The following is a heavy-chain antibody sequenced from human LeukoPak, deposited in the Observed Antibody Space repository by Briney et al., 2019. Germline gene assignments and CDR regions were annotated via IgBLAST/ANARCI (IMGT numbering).Heavy chain of an antibody. CDR3: ARQGGDYALLDY. Sequence: SSETLSLTCAVYGGSFSGYYWSWIRQPPGKGLEWIGEINHSGSTNYNPSLKSRVTISVDTSKNQFSLKLSSVTAADTAVYYCARQGGDYALLDYWGQGTLVTVSS. CDR1: GGSFSGYY. J-gene: IGHJ4*02. CDR2: INHSGST. D-gene: IGHD4-17*01. V-gene: IGHV4-34*01.